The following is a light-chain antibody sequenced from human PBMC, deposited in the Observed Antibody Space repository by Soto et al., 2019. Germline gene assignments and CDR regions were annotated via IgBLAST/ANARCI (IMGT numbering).Light chain of an antibody. J-gene: IGKJ4*01. CDR2: KAS. V-gene: IGKV1-5*03. Sequence: QLPQSPSTLSASIGDRVTITCRASRNVGDWLAWFQQKPGKAPKLLIYKASTLESGVPSRFRGTASGTEFTLTISSLQPDDYASYYCQEHGTFPLTFGGGTKVDIK. CDR3: QEHGTFPLT. CDR1: RNVGDW.